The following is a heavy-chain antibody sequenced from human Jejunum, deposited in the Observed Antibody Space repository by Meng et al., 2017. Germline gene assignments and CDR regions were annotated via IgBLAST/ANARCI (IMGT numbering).Heavy chain of an antibody. V-gene: IGHV4-38-2*02. D-gene: IGHD6-13*01. CDR3: ATLGGSWYKGWFDP. CDR2: INHSGIT. CDR1: GYSITSIYF. J-gene: IGHJ5*02. Sequence: SETLSLTCTVSGYSITSIYFWGWIRQSPGKGLEWIGAINHSGITYYNPSLKSRVTISVDTSKNTVYLQMNSLRSEDTAVYYCATLGGSWYKGWFDPWGQGTLVTVSS.